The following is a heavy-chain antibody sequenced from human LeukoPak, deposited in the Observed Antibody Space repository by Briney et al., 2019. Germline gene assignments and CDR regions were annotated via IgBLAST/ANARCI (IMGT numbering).Heavy chain of an antibody. V-gene: IGHV3-23*01. CDR3: TKRTPEYSSSWCLDY. J-gene: IGHJ4*02. Sequence: GGSLRLSCAASGFTFSSNTTSWVRQAPGKGLAWVSAIDGSGVTTFYADSVKGRFTISRDNSKNTLFLQMNSLRAEDTAVYYCTKRTPEYSSSWCLDYWGQGTLVTVSS. CDR1: GFTFSSNT. CDR2: IDGSGVTT. D-gene: IGHD6-13*01.